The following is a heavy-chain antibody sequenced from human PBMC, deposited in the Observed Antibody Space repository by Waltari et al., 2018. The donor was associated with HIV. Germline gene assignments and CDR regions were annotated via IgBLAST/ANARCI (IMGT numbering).Heavy chain of an antibody. CDR2: ISASNGDR. CDR1: GYTFSSSG. V-gene: IGHV1-18*01. CDR3: ATTVSDIDL. Sequence: QIQLVQSGPEVRKPGASVKVSCKTSGYTFSSSGISWVRQAPGQGLEWMGWISASNGDRNYQQKFHDRVTMTTDTSTRTAYMELRSLRSDDTAVYYCATTVSDIDLWGQGTLVAVSS. J-gene: IGHJ3*01. D-gene: IGHD4-17*01.